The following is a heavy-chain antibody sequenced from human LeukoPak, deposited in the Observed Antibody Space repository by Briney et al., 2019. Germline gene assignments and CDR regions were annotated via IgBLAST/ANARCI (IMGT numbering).Heavy chain of an antibody. V-gene: IGHV4-4*07. CDR1: GGSISSYY. D-gene: IGHD3-22*01. CDR3: AGSFRYYYDSSGYRIDY. Sequence: SETLSLTCTVSGGSISSYYWSWIRQPAGKGLEWIGRIYTSGSTNYNPSLKSRVTMSVDTSKNQFSLKLSSVTAEDTAVYYCAGSFRYYYDSSGYRIDYWGQGTLVTVSS. J-gene: IGHJ4*02. CDR2: IYTSGST.